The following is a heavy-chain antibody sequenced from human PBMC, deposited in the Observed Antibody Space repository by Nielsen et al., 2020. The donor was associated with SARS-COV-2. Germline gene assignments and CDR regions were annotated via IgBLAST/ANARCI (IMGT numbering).Heavy chain of an antibody. CDR1: GFTFSSYW. CDR2: IKQDGSEK. V-gene: IGHV3-7*01. J-gene: IGHJ6*02. Sequence: GESLKISCAASGFTFSSYWMSWVRQAPGKGLEWVANIKQDGSEKYYVDSVKGRFTISRDNAKNSLYLQMNSLRAEDTAVYYCARDLRYYYGSGSYYKPPHYYYYGMDVWGQGTTVTVSS. D-gene: IGHD3-10*01. CDR3: ARDLRYYYGSGSYYKPPHYYYYGMDV.